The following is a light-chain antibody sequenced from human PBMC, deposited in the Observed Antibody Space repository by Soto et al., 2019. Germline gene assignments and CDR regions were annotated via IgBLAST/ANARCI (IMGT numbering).Light chain of an antibody. Sequence: EIVITQSPATLSVSPGERATLSCRASQSVSNKLAWYQQKVGQAPRLLIFGASTRATGIPARVSGSGSGTEFTLTISSLQSEDFEVYYCQQYDKWPLTFGGGAKVEIK. CDR3: QQYDKWPLT. J-gene: IGKJ4*01. V-gene: IGKV3-15*01. CDR1: QSVSNK. CDR2: GAS.